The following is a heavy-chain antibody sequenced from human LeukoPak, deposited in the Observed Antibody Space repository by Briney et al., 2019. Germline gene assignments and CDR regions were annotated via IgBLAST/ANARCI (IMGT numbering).Heavy chain of an antibody. CDR1: GFTFRSYG. Sequence: GRSLRLSCAASGFTFRSYGMHWVRQAPGKGLEWVAVISSDEINEYYADSVKGRFTISRDNSKNTLYLQINSLRGEDTAVYYCAKGESITSAWFDSWGQGTLVTVSS. D-gene: IGHD5-24*01. CDR2: ISSDEINE. V-gene: IGHV3-30*18. CDR3: AKGESITSAWFDS. J-gene: IGHJ5*01.